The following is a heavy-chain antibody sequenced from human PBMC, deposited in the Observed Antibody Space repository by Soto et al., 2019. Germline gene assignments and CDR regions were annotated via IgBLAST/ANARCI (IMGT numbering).Heavy chain of an antibody. CDR1: GGSFSGYY. J-gene: IGHJ4*02. CDR2: INHSGST. CDR3: ARGRGRQQLALTGHYFDY. D-gene: IGHD6-13*01. Sequence: SETLSLTCAVYGGSFSGYYWSWIRQPPGKGLGWIGEINHSGSTNYNPSLKSRVTISVDTSKNQFSLKLSSVTAADTAVYYCARGRGRQQLALTGHYFDYWGQGTLVTVSS. V-gene: IGHV4-34*01.